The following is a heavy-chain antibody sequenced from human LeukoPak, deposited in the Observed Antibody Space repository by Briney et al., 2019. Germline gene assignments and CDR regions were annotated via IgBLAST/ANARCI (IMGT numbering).Heavy chain of an antibody. CDR3: ARGYCSSTSCPFYY. Sequence: GGSLRLSCAASGFTFSSYAMHWVRQAPGKGLEWVAVISYDGSNKYYADSVKGRFTISRDNSKNTLYLQMNSLRAEDTAVYYCARGYCSSTSCPFYYWGQGTLVTVSS. CDR1: GFTFSSYA. CDR2: ISYDGSNK. V-gene: IGHV3-30*04. J-gene: IGHJ4*02. D-gene: IGHD2-2*01.